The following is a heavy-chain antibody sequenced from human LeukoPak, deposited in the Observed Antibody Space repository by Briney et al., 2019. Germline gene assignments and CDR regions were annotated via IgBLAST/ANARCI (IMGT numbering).Heavy chain of an antibody. V-gene: IGHV2-5*01. CDR3: ARELLWFGKVPEPYMDV. CDR1: GFSLSTSGVG. CDR2: IYWNDDK. D-gene: IGHD3-10*01. J-gene: IGHJ6*03. Sequence: SGPTLVNPTQTLTLTRTFSGFSLSTSGVGVGWIRQPPGKALEWLALIYWNDDKRYSPSLKSRLTITKDTSKNQVVLTMTNMDPVDTATYYCARELLWFGKVPEPYMDVWGKGTTVTVSS.